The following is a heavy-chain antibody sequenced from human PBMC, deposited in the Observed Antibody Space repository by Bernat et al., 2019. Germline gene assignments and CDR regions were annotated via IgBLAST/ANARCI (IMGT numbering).Heavy chain of an antibody. CDR3: ARDIEDIVVVVAATGFDY. Sequence: EVQVVESGGGLVKPGGSLRLFCAASGFTFSSYSMNWVRQAPGKGLEWVSSISSSSSYIYYADSVKGRFTISRDNAKNSLYLQMNSLRAEDTAVYYCARDIEDIVVVVAATGFDYWGQGTLVTVSS. CDR1: GFTFSSYS. J-gene: IGHJ4*02. D-gene: IGHD2-15*01. V-gene: IGHV3-21*01. CDR2: ISSSSSYI.